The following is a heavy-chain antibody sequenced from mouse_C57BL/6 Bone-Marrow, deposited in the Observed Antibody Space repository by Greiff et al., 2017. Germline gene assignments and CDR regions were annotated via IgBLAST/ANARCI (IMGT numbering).Heavy chain of an antibody. D-gene: IGHD1-1*01. J-gene: IGHJ3*01. Sequence: VQLQQSGAELVRPGASVKLSCTASGFNIKDDYMHWVKQRPEQGLEWIGWIDPENGDTEYASKFQGKATITADTSSNTAYLQLSSLTSEDTAVYYCTTHYYGSSYEAWFAYWGQGTLVTVSA. CDR2: IDPENGDT. CDR3: TTHYYGSSYEAWFAY. CDR1: GFNIKDDY. V-gene: IGHV14-4*01.